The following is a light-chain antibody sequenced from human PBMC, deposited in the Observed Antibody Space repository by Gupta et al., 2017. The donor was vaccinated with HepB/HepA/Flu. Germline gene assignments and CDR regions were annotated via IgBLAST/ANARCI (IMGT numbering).Light chain of an antibody. V-gene: IGKV1-39*01. CDR2: GAS. CDR3: QQSYSYPFT. J-gene: IGKJ3*01. CDR1: QSITTY. Sequence: TPSPSSLSASVGDRLTISCRASQSITTYLAWYQQKPGKAPRLLISGASTLQSGTPSRFSGSGSGTDFTLTISSLQPEDFAAYYCQQSYSYPFTFGPGTKVDIK.